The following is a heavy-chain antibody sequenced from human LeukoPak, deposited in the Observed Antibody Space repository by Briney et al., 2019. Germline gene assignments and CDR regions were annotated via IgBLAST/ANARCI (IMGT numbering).Heavy chain of an antibody. D-gene: IGHD3-16*02. CDR3: ARGGFWGSYRSPWNFDY. CDR1: GFTFSSYG. Sequence: PGGSLRLSCAASGFTFSSYGMHWVRQAPGKGLEWVAVISYDGSNKYYADSVKGRFTISRDNSKNTLYLQMNSLRAEDTAVYYCARGGFWGSYRSPWNFDYWGQGTLVTVSS. V-gene: IGHV3-30*03. CDR2: ISYDGSNK. J-gene: IGHJ4*02.